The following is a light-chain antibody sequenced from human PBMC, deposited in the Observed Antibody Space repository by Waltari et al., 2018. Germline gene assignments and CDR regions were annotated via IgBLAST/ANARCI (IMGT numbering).Light chain of an antibody. V-gene: IGKV2-30*02. CDR3: MQGTHWPYT. J-gene: IGKJ2*01. CDR1: QSLVHSDGNTH. CDR2: RVS. Sequence: DVVMTQSPLSLPVTLGQPASIPCKSSQSLVHSDGNTHLNWFHQRPGQSPRRLIYRVSNRDPGVPDRFSGGGSGTDFTLKISRVEAEDVGVYYCMQGTHWPYTFGQRTRLDIK.